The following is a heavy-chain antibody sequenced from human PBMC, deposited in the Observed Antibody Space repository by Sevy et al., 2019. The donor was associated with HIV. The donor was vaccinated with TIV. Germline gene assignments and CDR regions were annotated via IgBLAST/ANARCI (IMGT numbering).Heavy chain of an antibody. J-gene: IGHJ4*02. CDR3: ARDLEFYDYGDYGPAFTPDY. D-gene: IGHD4-17*01. Sequence: GGALRLSCATSGFTFNSYGMHWVRQAPGKGLEWVALIWFDGSNKYYADSVKGRFTISRDIVKNTLQLQMNSLRAEDTAVYYCARDLEFYDYGDYGPAFTPDYWGQGTLVTVSS. CDR2: IWFDGSNK. V-gene: IGHV3-33*01. CDR1: GFTFNSYG.